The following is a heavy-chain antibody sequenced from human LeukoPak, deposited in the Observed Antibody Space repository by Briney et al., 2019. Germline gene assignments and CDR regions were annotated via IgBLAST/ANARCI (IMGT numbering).Heavy chain of an antibody. CDR2: IIPIFGTA. CDR3: ARHPIVPKRYYYDSSGYYYYYYYMDV. J-gene: IGHJ6*03. Sequence: ASVKVSCKASGGTFSSYAISWVRQAPGQGLEWMGGIIPIFGTANYAQKFQGRVTITADESTSTAYMELSSLRSEDTAVYHCARHPIVPKRYYYDSSGYYYYYYYMDVWGKGTTVTVSS. CDR1: GGTFSSYA. V-gene: IGHV1-69*13. D-gene: IGHD3-22*01.